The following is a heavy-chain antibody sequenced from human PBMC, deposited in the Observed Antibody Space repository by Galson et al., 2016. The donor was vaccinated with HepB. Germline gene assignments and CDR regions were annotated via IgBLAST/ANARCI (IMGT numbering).Heavy chain of an antibody. CDR2: ISTSSSYI. CDR1: GLTFGSNG. Sequence: SLRLSCAASGLTFGSNGMNWVRQAPGKGLEWVSSISTSSSYISYADSLKGRFTISRDNAKNSLYLQMTSLRAEDTAVYYCARRDYYYYGMDVWGQGTTVFVSS. V-gene: IGHV3-21*06. J-gene: IGHJ6*02. CDR3: ARRDYYYYGMDV.